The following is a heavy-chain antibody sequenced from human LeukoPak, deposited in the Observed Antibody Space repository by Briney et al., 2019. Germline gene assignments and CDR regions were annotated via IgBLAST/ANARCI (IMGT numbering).Heavy chain of an antibody. D-gene: IGHD1-26*01. CDR3: ARVGRLDYYYYGMDV. CDR2: ISGSGGST. J-gene: IGHJ6*02. CDR1: GFTFSSYA. V-gene: IGHV3-23*01. Sequence: GGSLRLSCAASGFTFSSYAMSWVRQAPGKGLEWVSAISGSGGSTYYADSVKGRFTISRDNSKNTLYLQMNSLRAEDTAVYYCARVGRLDYYYYGMDVWGQGTTVTVSS.